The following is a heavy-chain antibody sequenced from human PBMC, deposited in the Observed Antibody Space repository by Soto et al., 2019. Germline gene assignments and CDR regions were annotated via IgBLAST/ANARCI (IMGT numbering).Heavy chain of an antibody. CDR3: AKGDNLGPKTGYAFDP. CDR1: GDSVSSNTAS. V-gene: IGHV6-1*01. Sequence: RSQTLSLTCAISGDSVSSNTASWNWIRQSPSRGLEWLGRTYFRSKWYNDYAVSVKSRIIINPDTSNNQFSLQLNSVTPEDTAVYFCAKGDNLGPKTGYAFDPWGQGIIVTVSS. J-gene: IGHJ5*02. D-gene: IGHD5-12*01. CDR2: TYFRSKWYN.